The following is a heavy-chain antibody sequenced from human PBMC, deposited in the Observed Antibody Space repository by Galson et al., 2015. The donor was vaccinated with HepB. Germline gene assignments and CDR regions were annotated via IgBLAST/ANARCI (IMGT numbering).Heavy chain of an antibody. CDR3: ASGGSLTIFDY. V-gene: IGHV1-18*04. CDR2: ISAYNGDT. CDR1: GYPFTGYG. Sequence: SVKVSCKVSGYPFTGYGVTWVRQAPGQGLEWMGWISAYNGDTNYAQKFQGRVTMTTDTSTRIAYMELRSLRSDDTAIYYCASGGSLTIFDYWGQGTLVTVSS. J-gene: IGHJ4*02. D-gene: IGHD3-3*01.